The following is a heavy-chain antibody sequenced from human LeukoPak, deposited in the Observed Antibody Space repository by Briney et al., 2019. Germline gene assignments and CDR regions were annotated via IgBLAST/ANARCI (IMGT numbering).Heavy chain of an antibody. CDR2: IYTSGGT. J-gene: IGHJ4*02. V-gene: IGHV4-61*02. CDR1: GGSISSGSYY. D-gene: IGHD2-15*01. Sequence: PSETLSLTCTVSGGSISSGSYYWSWIRQPAGKGLEWIGRIYTSGGTNYNPSLKSRVTISVDTSKNQFSLKLSSVTAADTAVYYCAVLLGYFDYWGQGTLVTVSS. CDR3: AVLLGYFDY.